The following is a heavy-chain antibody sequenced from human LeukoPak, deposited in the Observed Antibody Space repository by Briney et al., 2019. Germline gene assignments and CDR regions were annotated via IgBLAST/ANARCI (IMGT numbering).Heavy chain of an antibody. CDR2: IIPIFGTA. CDR1: GGTFSSYA. V-gene: IGHV1-69*06. J-gene: IGHJ4*02. D-gene: IGHD3-10*01. CDR3: ARDSTRYGSGSFRRYYFDY. Sequence: ASVKGSCKASGGTFSSYAISWVRQAPGQGLEWMGGIIPIFGTANYAQKFQGRVTITADKSTSTAYMELSSLRSEDTAVYYCARDSTRYGSGSFRRYYFDYWGQGTLVTVSS.